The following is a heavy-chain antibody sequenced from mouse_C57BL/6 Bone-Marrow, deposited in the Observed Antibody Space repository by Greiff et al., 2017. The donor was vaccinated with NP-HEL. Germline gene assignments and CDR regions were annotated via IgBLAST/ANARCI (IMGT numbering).Heavy chain of an antibody. V-gene: IGHV1-62-2*01. Sequence: QVQLQQSGAELVNPGASLKLSCKASGYTFTEYPIHWVKQRSGKGLEWIGCFYPGRGSLKNNEKFKDKATLTADKSSSTVYMELSRLTSEDSAVYFCARHEDQLLPFAYWGQGTLVTVSA. CDR1: GYTFTEYP. CDR2: FYPGRGSL. J-gene: IGHJ3*01. CDR3: ARHEDQLLPFAY. D-gene: IGHD2-1*01.